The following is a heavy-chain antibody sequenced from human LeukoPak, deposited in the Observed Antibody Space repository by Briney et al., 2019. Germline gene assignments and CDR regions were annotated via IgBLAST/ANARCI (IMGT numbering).Heavy chain of an antibody. Sequence: ASVKVSCKASGYTFTDNYIHWVRQAPGQGLEWMGWINPTSGDTNYAQKFQGRVTMTRDTSISTAYMELSRLRSDDTAVYYCARGRSINYYGQDYWGQGTLVIVSS. CDR2: INPTSGDT. J-gene: IGHJ4*02. D-gene: IGHD3-10*01. V-gene: IGHV1-2*02. CDR1: GYTFTDNY. CDR3: ARGRSINYYGQDY.